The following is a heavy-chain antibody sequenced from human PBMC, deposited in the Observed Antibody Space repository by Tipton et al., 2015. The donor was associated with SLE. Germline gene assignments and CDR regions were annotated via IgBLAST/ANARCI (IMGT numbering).Heavy chain of an antibody. J-gene: IGHJ2*01. CDR3: ARDPLAVGDGESLDL. Sequence: LRLSCTVSGGSISSDRYFWSWIRQPAGKGLEWIGRICASGATNYNPSFKSRLTISIDTSKNYFSLNLSSVTAADTAGYFCARDPLAVGDGESLDLWGRGTLVTVSS. D-gene: IGHD1-26*01. CDR1: GGSISSDRYF. CDR2: ICASGAT. V-gene: IGHV4-61*02.